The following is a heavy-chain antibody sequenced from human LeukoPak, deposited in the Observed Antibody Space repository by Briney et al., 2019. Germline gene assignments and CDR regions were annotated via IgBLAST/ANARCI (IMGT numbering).Heavy chain of an antibody. Sequence: SETLSLTCAVYGGSFSGYYWSWIRQPPGKGLERIGEINHSGSTNYNPSLKSRVTISVDTSKNQFSLKLSSVTAADTAVYYCARGGGSGSYYRAQYYFDYWGQGTLVTVSS. D-gene: IGHD1-26*01. CDR2: INHSGST. CDR3: ARGGGSGSYYRAQYYFDY. CDR1: GGSFSGYY. J-gene: IGHJ4*02. V-gene: IGHV4-34*01.